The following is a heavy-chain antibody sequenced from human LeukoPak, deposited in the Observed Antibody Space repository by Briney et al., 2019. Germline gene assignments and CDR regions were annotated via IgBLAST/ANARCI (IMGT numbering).Heavy chain of an antibody. CDR1: GFTFDDYG. CDR2: INWNGGST. Sequence: PGGSLRLSCAASGFTFDDYGMSWVRQAPGKGLEWVSGINWNGGSTGYADSVKGRFTISRDNAKNSLYLQMNSLRAEDTALYYCARGDYDSSGYYYYYYMDVWGKGTTVTVSS. CDR3: ARGDYDSSGYYYYYYMDV. D-gene: IGHD3-22*01. V-gene: IGHV3-20*04. J-gene: IGHJ6*03.